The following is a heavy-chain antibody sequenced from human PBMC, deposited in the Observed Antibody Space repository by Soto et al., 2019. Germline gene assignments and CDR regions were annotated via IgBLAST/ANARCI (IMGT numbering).Heavy chain of an antibody. V-gene: IGHV4-59*08. CDR1: GFSILSYY. D-gene: IGHD3-9*01. Sequence: SETLSLTCAVPGFSILSYYWSWIRQPAGKGLEWIGYIYYSGSTNHNPSLKSRVTISVDTSKNQFSLKLSSVTAADTAVYYCARHRKSRYFDWPHQGAFDIWGQGTMVT. J-gene: IGHJ3*02. CDR2: IYYSGST. CDR3: ARHRKSRYFDWPHQGAFDI.